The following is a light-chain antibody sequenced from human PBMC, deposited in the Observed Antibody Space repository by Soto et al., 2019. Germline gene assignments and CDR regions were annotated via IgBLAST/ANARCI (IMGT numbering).Light chain of an antibody. J-gene: IGKJ5*01. CDR2: GGS. CDR1: EALLRSNVYNY. CDR3: MQTVHTPIP. Sequence: DIVMTQSPLSLTVTPGEPASMSFRSTEALLRSNVYNYFNWYLQRPGQSPHLLIYGGSNVAPGVPDRFSGSGSGTDFTLRISRVEADDVGVYYCMQTVHTPIPFGQGTRLEI. V-gene: IGKV2-28*01.